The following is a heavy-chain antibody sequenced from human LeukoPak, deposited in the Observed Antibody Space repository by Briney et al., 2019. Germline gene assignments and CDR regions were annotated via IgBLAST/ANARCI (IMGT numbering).Heavy chain of an antibody. J-gene: IGHJ3*02. D-gene: IGHD1-26*01. CDR3: ATLVGATWDAAFDI. CDR2: FDPEDGET. V-gene: IGHV1-24*01. Sequence: ASVKVSCKVSGYTLTELSMHWVRQAPGKGREWMGGFDPEDGETIYAQKLQGRDTMTEDTSTETAYMELSSLRSEDTAVYYCATLVGATWDAAFDIWGQGTMVTVSS. CDR1: GYTLTELS.